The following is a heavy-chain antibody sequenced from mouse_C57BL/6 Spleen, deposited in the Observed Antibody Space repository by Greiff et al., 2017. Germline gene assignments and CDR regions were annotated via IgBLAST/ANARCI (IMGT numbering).Heavy chain of an antibody. Sequence: EVKLMESGGGLVKPGGSLKLSCAASGFTFSSYAMSWVRQTPEKRLEWVATISDGGSYTYYPDNVKGRFTISRDNAKNNLYLQMSHLKSEDTAMYYCARDGDFTTVVGYYFDYWGQGTTLTVSS. D-gene: IGHD1-1*01. J-gene: IGHJ2*01. CDR3: ARDGDFTTVVGYYFDY. CDR2: ISDGGSYT. CDR1: GFTFSSYA. V-gene: IGHV5-4*01.